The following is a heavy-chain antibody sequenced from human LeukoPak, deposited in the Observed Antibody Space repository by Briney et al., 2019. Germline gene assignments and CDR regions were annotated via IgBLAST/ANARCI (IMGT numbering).Heavy chain of an antibody. J-gene: IGHJ4*02. Sequence: GGSLRLSCATSGFIFNSYSMNWVRQAPGKGLEWVSSISSTSTYIRYSDSVKGRFTISRDSADNSLYLQMNSLTDEDTAVYYCARAYFDFWSGSFLDFWGQGTLVTDSS. V-gene: IGHV3-21*01. CDR2: ISSTSTYI. D-gene: IGHD3-3*01. CDR3: ARAYFDFWSGSFLDF. CDR1: GFIFNSYS.